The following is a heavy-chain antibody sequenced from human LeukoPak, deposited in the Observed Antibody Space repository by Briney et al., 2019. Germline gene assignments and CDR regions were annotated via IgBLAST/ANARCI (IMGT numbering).Heavy chain of an antibody. V-gene: IGHV3-23*01. CDR1: GFTFSSYA. D-gene: IGHD2-15*01. CDR3: AKQRSEVVVAATNY. Sequence: GGSLRLSCAASGFTFSSYAMTWVHQAPGKGLEWVSSITGGGDTTYYADSVRGRFTISRDNSKNTLSVQMNSLRAEDTAVYYCAKQRSEVVVAATNYWGQGTLVTVSS. CDR2: ITGGGDTT. J-gene: IGHJ4*02.